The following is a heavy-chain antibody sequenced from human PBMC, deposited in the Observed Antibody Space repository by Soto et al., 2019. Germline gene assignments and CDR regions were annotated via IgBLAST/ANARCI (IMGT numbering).Heavy chain of an antibody. CDR3: ARGVTVFGLVSRFWFDP. CDR1: GGSISSGDYS. V-gene: IGHV4-30-4*01. D-gene: IGHD3-3*01. CDR2: IYNSGIT. J-gene: IGHJ5*02. Sequence: PSERLSLTCTVSGGSISSGDYSGSWVSQSPGKGLEWIGHIYNSGITYYNPSLKSRVVISIDTSRNQFSLRLNSLTAADRAVYFCARGVTVFGLVSRFWFDPWGQGTVVTVSS.